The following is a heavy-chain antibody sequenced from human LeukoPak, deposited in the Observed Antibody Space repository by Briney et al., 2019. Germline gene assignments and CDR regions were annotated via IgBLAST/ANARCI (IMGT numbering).Heavy chain of an antibody. Sequence: SETLSPTCTVSGGSISSFHWSWIRQPPGKGLEWIGYIYYSGSTNCNPSLKSRVTISVDTSKNQFSLKLSSLTAADTAVYYCARDSGPYTAMVPFDYWGQGTLVTVSS. J-gene: IGHJ4*02. D-gene: IGHD5-18*01. V-gene: IGHV4-59*12. CDR2: IYYSGST. CDR1: GGSISSFH. CDR3: ARDSGPYTAMVPFDY.